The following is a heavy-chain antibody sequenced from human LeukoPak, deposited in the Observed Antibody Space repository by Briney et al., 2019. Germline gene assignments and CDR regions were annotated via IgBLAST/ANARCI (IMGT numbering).Heavy chain of an antibody. CDR3: ARGGLGYCSSTSCYGWTFDI. Sequence: GGSLRLSCAASGLTFSSYAMHWVRQAPGKGLEWVAVISYDGSNKYYADSVKGRFTISRDNSKNTLYLQMNSLRAEDTAVYYCARGGLGYCSSTSCYGWTFDIWGQGTMVTVSS. CDR2: ISYDGSNK. J-gene: IGHJ3*02. V-gene: IGHV3-30-3*01. CDR1: GLTFSSYA. D-gene: IGHD2-2*01.